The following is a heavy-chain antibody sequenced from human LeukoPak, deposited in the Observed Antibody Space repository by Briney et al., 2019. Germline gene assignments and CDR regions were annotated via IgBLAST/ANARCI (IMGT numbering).Heavy chain of an antibody. CDR2: ISWNSGSI. CDR3: ARGTFPGHFDY. V-gene: IGHV3-9*01. CDR1: GFTFDDYA. J-gene: IGHJ4*02. D-gene: IGHD2/OR15-2a*01. Sequence: GGSLRLSCAASGFTFDDYAMHWVRQAPWKGLEWVSGISWNSGSIGYADSMKGRFTISRDNSKNTLYLQMNSLRAEDTAVYYCARGTFPGHFDYWGQGTLVTVSS.